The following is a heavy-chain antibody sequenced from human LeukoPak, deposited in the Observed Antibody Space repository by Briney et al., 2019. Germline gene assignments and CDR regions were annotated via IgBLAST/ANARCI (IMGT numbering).Heavy chain of an antibody. V-gene: IGHV4-34*01. CDR2: INHSGST. J-gene: IGHJ3*02. Sequence: SETLSLTCAVYGGSFSGYYWSWIRQPPGKGLEWIGEINHSGSTNYNPSLKSRVTISVDTSKNQFSLKLSSVTAADTAVYYCAREEIRSARAFDIWGQGTMVTVSS. CDR1: GGSFSGYY. CDR3: AREEIRSARAFDI. D-gene: IGHD6-6*01.